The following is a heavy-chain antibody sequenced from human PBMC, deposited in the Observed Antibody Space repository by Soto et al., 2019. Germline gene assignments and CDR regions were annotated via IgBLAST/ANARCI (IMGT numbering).Heavy chain of an antibody. CDR2: IWYDGSNK. D-gene: IGHD6-6*01. CDR1: GFTFSSYG. Sequence: GGSLRLSCAASGFTFSSYGMHWVRQAPGKGLEWVAVIWYDGSNKYYADSVKGRFTISRDNSKNTLYLQMNSLRAEDTAVYYCAREGSLIAARPIDYWGQGTLVTVSS. CDR3: AREGSLIAARPIDY. J-gene: IGHJ4*02. V-gene: IGHV3-33*01.